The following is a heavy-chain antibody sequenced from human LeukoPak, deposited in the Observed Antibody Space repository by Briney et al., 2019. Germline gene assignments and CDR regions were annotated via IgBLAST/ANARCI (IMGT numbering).Heavy chain of an antibody. CDR3: ARDLSYSDSYWWLDP. V-gene: IGHV1-46*01. CDR1: GDTFTSHY. J-gene: IGHJ5*02. D-gene: IGHD4-11*01. Sequence: GASVKVSCKASGDTFTSHYMHWVGQAPGEGGEGRGGISPSGDTTHYGQKFQGRVTITSDTSTSTLYMELSSLRSEDTAVYYCARDLSYSDSYWWLDPWGQGTLVTVSS. CDR2: ISPSGDTT.